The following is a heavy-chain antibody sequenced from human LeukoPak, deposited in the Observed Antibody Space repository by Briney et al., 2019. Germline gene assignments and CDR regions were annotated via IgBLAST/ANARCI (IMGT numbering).Heavy chain of an antibody. V-gene: IGHV4-61*02. Sequence: SETLSLTCTVSGGSISSGSYYWSWIRQPAGKGLEWIGRIYTSGSTNYNPPLKSRVIISVDTSKNQFSLKLSSVTAADTAVYYCARERGVGATGYWGQGTLVTISS. CDR1: GGSISSGSYY. J-gene: IGHJ4*02. CDR2: IYTSGST. D-gene: IGHD1-26*01. CDR3: ARERGVGATGY.